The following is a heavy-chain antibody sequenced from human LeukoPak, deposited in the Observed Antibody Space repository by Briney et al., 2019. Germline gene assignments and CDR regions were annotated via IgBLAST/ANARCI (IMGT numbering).Heavy chain of an antibody. CDR3: ARSQGELLGDAFDI. CDR1: GGSISSSSYY. J-gene: IGHJ3*02. D-gene: IGHD3-10*01. V-gene: IGHV4-39*07. Sequence: MSSETLSLTCTVSGGSISSSSYYWGWIRQPPGKGLEWIGSIYYSGSTYYNPSLKSRVTISVDTSKNQFSLKLSSVTAADTAVYYCARSQGELLGDAFDIWGQGTMVTVSS. CDR2: IYYSGST.